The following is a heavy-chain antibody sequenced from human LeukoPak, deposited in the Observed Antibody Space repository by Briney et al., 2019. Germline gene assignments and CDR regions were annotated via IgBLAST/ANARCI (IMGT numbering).Heavy chain of an antibody. CDR1: GFTFSSYS. CDR3: ARDMTTVTIPLDY. Sequence: GGSLRLSCAASGFTFSSYSMNWVRQAPGKGLEWVSSISSSSSYIYYADSVKGRFTISRDNAKNSLYLQMNSLRAEDTAVYYCARDMTTVTIPLDYWGQGTLVTVSS. D-gene: IGHD4-17*01. V-gene: IGHV3-21*01. J-gene: IGHJ4*02. CDR2: ISSSSSYI.